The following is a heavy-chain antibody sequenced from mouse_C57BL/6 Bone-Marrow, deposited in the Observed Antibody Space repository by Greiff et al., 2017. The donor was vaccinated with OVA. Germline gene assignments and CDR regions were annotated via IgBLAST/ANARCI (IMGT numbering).Heavy chain of an antibody. V-gene: IGHV5-9*01. CDR2: ISGGGGNT. Sequence: EVKVVESGGGLVKPGGSLKLSCAASGFTFSSYTMSWVRQTPEKRLEWVATISGGGGNTYYPDSVKGRFTIPRDNAKNTLYLQMSSLRSEDTALYYCARRDGYYYYFDYWGQGTTLTVSS. J-gene: IGHJ2*01. D-gene: IGHD2-3*01. CDR1: GFTFSSYT. CDR3: ARRDGYYYYFDY.